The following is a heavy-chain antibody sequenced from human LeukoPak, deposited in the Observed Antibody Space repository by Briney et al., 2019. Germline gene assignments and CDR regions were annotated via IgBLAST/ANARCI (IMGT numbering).Heavy chain of an antibody. CDR1: GGTFSSYA. CDR3: ARDFLPLYELGSMSAFDT. Sequence: SVKVSCKAFGGTFSSYAISWVRQAPGQGLEWMGGIIPIFGTANYAQKFQGRVTITADESTSTAYMELSSLRSEDTAVYYCARDFLPLYELGSMSAFDTWGQGTMVTVSS. V-gene: IGHV1-69*13. CDR2: IIPIFGTA. J-gene: IGHJ3*02. D-gene: IGHD2/OR15-2a*01.